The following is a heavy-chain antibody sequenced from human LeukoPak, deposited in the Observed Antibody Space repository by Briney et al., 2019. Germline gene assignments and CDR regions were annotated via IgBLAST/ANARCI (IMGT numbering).Heavy chain of an antibody. CDR3: ARTTVTYRFDP. CDR2: IYTSGST. CDR1: GGSISSYY. Sequence: SETLSLTCTVSGGSISSYYWSWIRQPAGKGLEWIGRIYTSGSTNCNPSLKSRVTMSLDTSKNQFSLKLSSVTAADTAVYYCARTTVTYRFDPWGQGSLVTVSS. V-gene: IGHV4-4*07. D-gene: IGHD4-17*01. J-gene: IGHJ5*02.